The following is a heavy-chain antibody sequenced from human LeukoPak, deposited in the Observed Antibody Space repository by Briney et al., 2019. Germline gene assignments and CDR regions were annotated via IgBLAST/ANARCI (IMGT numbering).Heavy chain of an antibody. Sequence: ASVKVSCKASGYTFTSYYMHWVRQAPGQGLEWMGIINPSGGSTSYAQKFQGRVTMTRGTSTSTVYMELSSLRSEDTAVYYCARAPETPGRYSYGDNWFDPWGQGTLVTVSS. CDR3: ARAPETPGRYSYGDNWFDP. V-gene: IGHV1-46*01. CDR2: INPSGGST. CDR1: GYTFTSYY. J-gene: IGHJ5*02. D-gene: IGHD5-18*01.